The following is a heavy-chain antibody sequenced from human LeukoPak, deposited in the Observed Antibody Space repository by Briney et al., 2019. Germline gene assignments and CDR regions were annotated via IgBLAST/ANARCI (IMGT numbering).Heavy chain of an antibody. CDR2: MSSGSTYI. Sequence: KTGGSLRLSCAASGFTFSGYSMTWVRQAPGKGLEWVSSMSSGSTYIYYADSVWGRFTISRDNAKNSLYLLMNSLRADDTAVYYCARDRRHLRGYFDLWGRGTLVTVSS. CDR3: ARDRRHLRGYFDL. J-gene: IGHJ2*01. V-gene: IGHV3-21*01. CDR1: GFTFSGYS.